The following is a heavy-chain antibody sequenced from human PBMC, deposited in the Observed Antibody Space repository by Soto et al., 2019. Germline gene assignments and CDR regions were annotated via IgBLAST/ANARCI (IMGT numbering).Heavy chain of an antibody. CDR1: GFTFSSYA. CDR2: IGESGTHT. Sequence: GGSLRLSCAASGFTFSSYAMKWVRQAPGKGLEWVSLIGESGTHTYYADSVKGRFTISRDNSKNTLYLQMNSLRAEDTAVYYCARDLVGYCSSTSCRLTFMPYIDYWGQGTLVTVSS. CDR3: ARDLVGYCSSTSCRLTFMPYIDY. J-gene: IGHJ4*02. V-gene: IGHV3-33*08. D-gene: IGHD2-2*01.